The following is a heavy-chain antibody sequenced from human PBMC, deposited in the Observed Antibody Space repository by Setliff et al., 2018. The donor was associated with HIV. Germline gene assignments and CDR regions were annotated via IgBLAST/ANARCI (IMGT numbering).Heavy chain of an antibody. D-gene: IGHD1-26*01. CDR3: ARDSEWGSYIFWTFDI. J-gene: IGHJ3*02. V-gene: IGHV1-69*05. CDR2: IIPIFGTA. CDR1: GGTFSSYA. Sequence: ASVKVSCKASGGTFSSYAISWVRQAPGQGLEWMGGIIPIFGTANYAQKFQGRVTITTDESTSTAYMELSSLRSDDTAVYYCARDSEWGSYIFWTFDIWGQGTMVTVS.